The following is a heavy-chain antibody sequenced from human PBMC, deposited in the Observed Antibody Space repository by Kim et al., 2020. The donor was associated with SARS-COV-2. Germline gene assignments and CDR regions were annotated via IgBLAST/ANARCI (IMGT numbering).Heavy chain of an antibody. V-gene: IGHV4-59*01. Sequence: SETLSLTCTVSGGSISSYYWSWIRQPPGKGLEWIGYIYYSGSTNYNPSLKSRVTISVDTSKNQFSLKLSSVTAADTAVYYCATLGGYDFWSGYYRDFDYWGQGTLVTVSS. CDR2: IYYSGST. CDR1: GGSISSYY. CDR3: ATLGGYDFWSGYYRDFDY. J-gene: IGHJ4*02. D-gene: IGHD3-3*01.